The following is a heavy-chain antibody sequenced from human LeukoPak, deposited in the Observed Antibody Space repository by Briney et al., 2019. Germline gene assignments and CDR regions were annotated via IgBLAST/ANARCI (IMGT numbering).Heavy chain of an antibody. CDR2: IWYDGSDK. V-gene: IGHV3-33*01. Sequence: GRSLRLSCAASGFTFSSYGMHWVRQAPGKGLEWVAVIWYDGSDKYYAASVRGRFTISRDNSKNTLYLQMNTLSAADTAVYFCARGENYYFHTDVWGKGATVTVSS. D-gene: IGHD2/OR15-2a*01. J-gene: IGHJ6*03. CDR3: ARGENYYFHTDV. CDR1: GFTFSSYG.